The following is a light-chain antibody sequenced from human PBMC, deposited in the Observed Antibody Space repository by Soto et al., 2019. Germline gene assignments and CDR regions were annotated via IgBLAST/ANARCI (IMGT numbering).Light chain of an antibody. V-gene: IGLV2-14*01. CDR2: DVS. CDR1: SSDVGGYNY. CDR3: SSYTSSSTPWV. J-gene: IGLJ3*02. Sequence: QSALTQPASVSGSPGQSITFSCTGTSSDVGGYNYVSWYQQHPGKAPKLIIYDVSDRPSGVSNRFSGSKSGNTASLTISGLQAEDGADFYCSSYTSSSTPWVFGGGTKLTVL.